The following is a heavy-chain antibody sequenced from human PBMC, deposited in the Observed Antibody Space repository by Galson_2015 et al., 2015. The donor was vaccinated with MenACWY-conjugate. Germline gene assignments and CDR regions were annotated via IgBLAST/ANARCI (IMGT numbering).Heavy chain of an antibody. D-gene: IGHD3-10*01. J-gene: IGHJ6*02. Sequence: SLRLSCAASGFTFSSNGMSWVRQAPGKGLEWVSGINGNTFYADSVKGRFTISRDNSKNTVYLQMNSLRAEDTAVYYCVKWSGYGDFWGQGTAVTVSS. CDR1: GFTFSSNG. CDR3: VKWSGYGDF. V-gene: IGHV3-23*01. CDR2: INGNT.